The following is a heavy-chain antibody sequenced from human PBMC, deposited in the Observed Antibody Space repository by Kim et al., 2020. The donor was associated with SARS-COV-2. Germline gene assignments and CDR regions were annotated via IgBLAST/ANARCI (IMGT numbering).Heavy chain of an antibody. Sequence: VGSLRLSCAASGFTFSRYWMHWVRQAPGKGLVWVSHINGDGRSTSYADSVKGRVTISRDNAKNTLYLQMNSLRAEDTAVYYCARGGSGRLDYWGQGTLVT. CDR2: INGDGRST. D-gene: IGHD3-16*01. V-gene: IGHV3-74*01. CDR3: ARGGSGRLDY. J-gene: IGHJ4*02. CDR1: GFTFSRYW.